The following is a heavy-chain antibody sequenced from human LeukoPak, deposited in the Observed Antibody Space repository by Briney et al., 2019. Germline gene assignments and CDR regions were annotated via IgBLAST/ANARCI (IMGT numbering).Heavy chain of an antibody. D-gene: IGHD5-18*01. CDR2: INPNSGGT. CDR3: ARSRMDTAMVANDAFDI. V-gene: IGHV1-2*06. J-gene: IGHJ3*02. Sequence: ASVKVSCKASGYTFTGYYMHWVRQAPGQGLEWMGRINPNSGGTNYAQKFQGRVTVTRDTSISTAYMELSRLRSDDTAVYYCARSRMDTAMVANDAFDIWGQGTMVTVSS. CDR1: GYTFTGYY.